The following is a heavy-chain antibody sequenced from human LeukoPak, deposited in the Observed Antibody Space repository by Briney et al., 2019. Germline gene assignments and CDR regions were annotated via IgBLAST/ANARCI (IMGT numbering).Heavy chain of an antibody. CDR1: GFTFSSYS. V-gene: IGHV3-21*01. CDR2: ISSSSSYI. Sequence: PGGSLRLSCAASGFTFSSYSMNWVRQAPGKGLEWVSSISSSSSYIYYADSVKGRFTISRDKLNDMLYLQMSSLRDDDTGVYYCTRSGRGAFFKAYFDYWGQGTLVTVSS. CDR3: TRSGRGAFFKAYFDY. D-gene: IGHD2/OR15-2a*01. J-gene: IGHJ4*02.